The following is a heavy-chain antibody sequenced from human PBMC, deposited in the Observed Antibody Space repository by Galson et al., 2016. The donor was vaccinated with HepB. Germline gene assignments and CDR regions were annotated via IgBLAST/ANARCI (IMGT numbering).Heavy chain of an antibody. Sequence: SVKVSCKASGYIFHTYRISWVRQAPGPGLEWMGWISPFNSDINYAQNPQGRVTMTTDTSTNTAYMDLRSLTSDDTAVYYCARFVSDFWSGYPDYWRQGTLVTVSS. V-gene: IGHV1-18*01. CDR2: ISPFNSDI. CDR1: GYIFHTYR. CDR3: ARFVSDFWSGYPDY. D-gene: IGHD3-3*01. J-gene: IGHJ4*02.